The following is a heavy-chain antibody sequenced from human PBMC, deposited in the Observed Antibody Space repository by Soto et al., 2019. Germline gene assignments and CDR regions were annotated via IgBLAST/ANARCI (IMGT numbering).Heavy chain of an antibody. J-gene: IGHJ4*02. CDR2: ISYDGSNK. CDR1: GFTFSSYG. Sequence: GGSLRLSCAASGFTFSSYGMHWVRQAPGKGLEWVAVISYDGSNKYYADSVKGRFTISRDNSKNTLYLQMNSLRAEDTAVYYCENLASTGAYWGQGTLVTVPS. D-gene: IGHD4-4*01. CDR3: ENLASTGAY. V-gene: IGHV3-30*18.